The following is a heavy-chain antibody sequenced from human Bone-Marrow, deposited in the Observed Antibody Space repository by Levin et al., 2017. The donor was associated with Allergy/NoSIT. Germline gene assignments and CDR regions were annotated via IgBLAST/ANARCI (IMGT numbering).Heavy chain of an antibody. CDR2: IFFTGST. J-gene: IGHJ4*02. Sequence: RSSETLSLTCTVSGGSMNSYYWSWIRQPPGKGLEWLGYIFFTGSTNYNPSLKSRVTISLDTSKNQFSLRLSSVTAADTAVYYCASHSDPAFSGYAWSYWGQGTLVTVSS. V-gene: IGHV4-59*08. CDR3: ASHSDPAFSGYAWSY. D-gene: IGHD6-25*01. CDR1: GGSMNSYY.